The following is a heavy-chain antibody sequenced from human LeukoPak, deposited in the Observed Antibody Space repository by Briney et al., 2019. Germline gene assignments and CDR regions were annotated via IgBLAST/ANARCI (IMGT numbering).Heavy chain of an antibody. CDR1: GFTFSSYS. J-gene: IGHJ4*02. CDR3: AKDPPIAAAGSYFNY. D-gene: IGHD6-13*01. Sequence: GGSLRLSCAASGFTFSSYSMSWVRQAPGKGLEWVSAISGSGGSTYYADSVKGRFTISRDNSKNTLYLQRNSLRAEDTAVYYCAKDPPIAAAGSYFNYWGQGTLVTVSS. CDR2: ISGSGGST. V-gene: IGHV3-23*01.